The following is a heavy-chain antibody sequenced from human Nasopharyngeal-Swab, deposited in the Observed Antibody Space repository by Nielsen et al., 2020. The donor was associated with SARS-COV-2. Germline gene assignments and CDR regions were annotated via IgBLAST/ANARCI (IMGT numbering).Heavy chain of an antibody. CDR3: ARDRTVTTIDNYYYYMDV. Sequence: ASVKVSCKASGYTFTSYYMHWVRQAPGQGLEWMGIINPSGGSTSYAQKFQGRVTMTRDTSTSTVHMELSSLRSEDTAVYYCARDRTVTTIDNYYYYMDVWGKGTTVTVSS. V-gene: IGHV1-46*01. CDR2: INPSGGST. CDR1: GYTFTSYY. J-gene: IGHJ6*03. D-gene: IGHD4-17*01.